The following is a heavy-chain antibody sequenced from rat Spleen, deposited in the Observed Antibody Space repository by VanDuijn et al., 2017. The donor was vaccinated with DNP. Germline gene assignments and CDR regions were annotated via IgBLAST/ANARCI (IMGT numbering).Heavy chain of an antibody. CDR3: VRRGNSGDFDY. D-gene: IGHD1-1*01. V-gene: IGHV5-7*01. CDR2: ISYDGSRA. J-gene: IGHJ2*01. CDR1: GFTFSDYN. Sequence: EVQLVESGGGLVQPGRSLKLSCVASGFTFSDYNLAWVRQAPKKGLEWVATISYDGSRAYYRDSVKGQFTISRDNAKSTLFLQMGSLRSEDTATYYCVRRGNSGDFDYWGQGVMVTVSS.